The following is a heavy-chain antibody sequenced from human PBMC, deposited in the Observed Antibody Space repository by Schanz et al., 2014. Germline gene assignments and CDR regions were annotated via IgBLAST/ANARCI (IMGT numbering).Heavy chain of an antibody. CDR1: GFTFSEVY. V-gene: IGHV3-15*04. CDR3: AAFNNRDALYI. J-gene: IGHJ3*02. D-gene: IGHD1-20*01. Sequence: EARLVESGGGLVEPGGSLRLSCSGSGFTFSEVYMSWVRQAPGKGLEWVGRIENNANGATTDYAAPVKGRFTVSRDDSRNTLYLQMNTLRTDDTALYFCAAFNNRDALYIWVQGTMVSVSS. CDR2: IENNANGATT.